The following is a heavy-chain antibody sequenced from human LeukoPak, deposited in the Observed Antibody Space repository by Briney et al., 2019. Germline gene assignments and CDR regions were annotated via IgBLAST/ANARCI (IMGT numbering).Heavy chain of an antibody. CDR2: IIPTFGTA. D-gene: IGHD2-2*01. CDR3: ARAIVVPAADAYNWFDP. CDR1: GGTFSSYA. V-gene: IGHV1-69*13. J-gene: IGHJ5*02. Sequence: ASVKVSCKASGGTFSSYAISWVRQAPGQGLEWMGGIIPTFGTANYAQKFQGRVPITADESTSTAYMELSSLRSEDTAVYYCARAIVVPAADAYNWFDPWGQGTLVTVSS.